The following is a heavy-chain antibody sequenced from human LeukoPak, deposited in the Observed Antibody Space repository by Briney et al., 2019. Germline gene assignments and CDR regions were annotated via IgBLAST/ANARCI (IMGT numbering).Heavy chain of an antibody. CDR2: INPKSGGT. V-gene: IGHV1-2*02. CDR1: GYTFTGYY. J-gene: IGHJ4*02. Sequence: ASVKVSCKASGYTFTGYYMHWVRQAPGQGLEWMGWINPKSGGTNYAQKFQGRVPMTGDTSISTAYMELSRLRSDDTAVYYCAREAAAAGENYFDYWGQGTLVTVSS. D-gene: IGHD6-13*01. CDR3: AREAAAAGENYFDY.